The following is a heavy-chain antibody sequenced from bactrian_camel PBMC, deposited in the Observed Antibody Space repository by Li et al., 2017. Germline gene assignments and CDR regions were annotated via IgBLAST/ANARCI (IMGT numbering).Heavy chain of an antibody. D-gene: IGHD1*01. V-gene: IGHV3S53*01. CDR3: VTSFGWRFYHY. Sequence: QVQLVESGGGSVPAGGSLRLTCTASASAYVAYVYAMAWFRQAPGKEHERVVGREGVAAIARDGTTTYADSVKGRFTISKDADKNTLNLQMNNLKPEDTAVYYCVTSFGWRFYHYWGQGTQVTVS. CDR2: IARDGTT. J-gene: IGHJ4*01. CDR1: ASAYVAYVYA.